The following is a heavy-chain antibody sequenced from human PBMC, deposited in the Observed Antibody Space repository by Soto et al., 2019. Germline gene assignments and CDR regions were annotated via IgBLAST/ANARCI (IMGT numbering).Heavy chain of an antibody. Sequence: SVKVSCKASGFTFTSSAFQWVRQARGQRLEWIGWIAVGSGYTNYAQRFQDRVTLTRDMSTATTYMELSRLTSEDTAIYYCAADATAWQQMVPSDYWGQGTLGTVSS. CDR3: AADATAWQQMVPSDY. CDR1: GFTFTSSA. D-gene: IGHD2-8*01. CDR2: IAVGSGYT. J-gene: IGHJ4*02. V-gene: IGHV1-58*01.